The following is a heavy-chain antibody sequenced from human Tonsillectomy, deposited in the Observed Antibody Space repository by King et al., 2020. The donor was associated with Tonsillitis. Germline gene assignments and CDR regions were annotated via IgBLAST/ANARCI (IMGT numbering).Heavy chain of an antibody. D-gene: IGHD2-21*02. V-gene: IGHV3-23*04. CDR3: ARRYGDFPSADY. Sequence: VQLVESGGGLVQPGGSLRLSCAVSVFTFISYALSWVRQAPGNGVEWVSGIFGSCSKTHLEDAGRGRFTISRETSKNTVYLQMNSLRVEDTAVYYCARRYGDFPSADYWGQGTLVTVSS. J-gene: IGHJ4*02. CDR1: VFTFISYA. CDR2: IFGSCSKT.